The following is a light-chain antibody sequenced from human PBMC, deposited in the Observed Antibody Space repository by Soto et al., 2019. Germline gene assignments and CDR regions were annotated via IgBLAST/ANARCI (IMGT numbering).Light chain of an antibody. CDR2: LDRSGSY. J-gene: IGLJ3*02. CDR3: ETWYSNTHKV. Sequence: QPVLTQSSSASASLGSSVKLTCILSSGHNTYIIAWTQQQPGKAPRFLMTLDRSGSYNRGSGVPDRFSGSSSGADRYLTISNLKFEDEGDYYCETWYSNTHKVFGGGTKLTVL. V-gene: IGLV4-60*02. CDR1: SGHNTYI.